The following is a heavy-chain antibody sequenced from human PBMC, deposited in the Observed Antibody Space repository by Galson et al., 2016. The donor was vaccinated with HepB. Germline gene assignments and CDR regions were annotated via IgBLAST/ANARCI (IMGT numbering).Heavy chain of an antibody. Sequence: LRLSCAASGFTFSYYTMHWVRQAPGKGLEWVALVSYDGSNKYFADSVKGRFTISRDNSKNTLFLQMSSLRTEDTAVYFCARDPWDVTRGRGGFDYWGQGTLVTVSP. J-gene: IGHJ4*02. V-gene: IGHV3-30*04. D-gene: IGHD3-10*01. CDR1: GFTFSYYT. CDR2: VSYDGSNK. CDR3: ARDPWDVTRGRGGFDY.